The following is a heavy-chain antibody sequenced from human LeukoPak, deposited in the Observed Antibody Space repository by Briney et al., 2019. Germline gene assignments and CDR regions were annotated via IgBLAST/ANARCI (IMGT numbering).Heavy chain of an antibody. D-gene: IGHD4/OR15-4a*01. Sequence: GSGPTLVKPTQTLTLTCTFSGFSLSTSGVGVGWIRQPPGKALECLAVIYWDDHKRYGPSLKSRLTITKDTSKNQVVLTMTNMDPVDTATYYCAHRLLGANPYYFDYWGQGTLVTVSS. CDR3: AHRLLGANPYYFDY. CDR2: IYWDDHK. CDR1: GFSLSTSGVG. J-gene: IGHJ4*02. V-gene: IGHV2-5*05.